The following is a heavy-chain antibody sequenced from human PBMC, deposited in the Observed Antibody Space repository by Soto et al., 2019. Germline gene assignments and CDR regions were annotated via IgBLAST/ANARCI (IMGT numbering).Heavy chain of an antibody. D-gene: IGHD3-22*01. CDR2: IWYDGSNK. J-gene: IGHJ4*02. Sequence: GGSLRLSCAASGFTFSSYGMHWVRQAPGKGLEWVAVIWYDGSNKYYADSVKGRFTISRDNSKNTLYLQMNSLRAEDTAVYYCARDPTPKILYYYDSSGYSVRYFDYWGQGTLVTVSS. V-gene: IGHV3-33*01. CDR3: ARDPTPKILYYYDSSGYSVRYFDY. CDR1: GFTFSSYG.